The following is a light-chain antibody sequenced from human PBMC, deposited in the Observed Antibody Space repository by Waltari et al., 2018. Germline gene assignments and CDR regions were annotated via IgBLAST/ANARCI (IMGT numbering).Light chain of an antibody. V-gene: IGLV2-8*01. Sequence: QSALTQPPSASGSPGQSVTISCTGTSNDVGGYNYVSWYQQHPGNAPTLMIFEVNRRPSGVPERFSGSKSGNTASLTVSGLQGDDEADYYCTSHAGGSDPHVVFGGGTKLTVL. J-gene: IGLJ2*01. CDR2: EVN. CDR1: SNDVGGYNY. CDR3: TSHAGGSDPHVV.